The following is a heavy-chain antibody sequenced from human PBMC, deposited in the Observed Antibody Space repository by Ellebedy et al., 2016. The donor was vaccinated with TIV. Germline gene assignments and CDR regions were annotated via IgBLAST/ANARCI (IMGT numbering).Heavy chain of an antibody. CDR1: GYTFTDYY. CDR3: ARVPYDIFPAHPESVGWFDP. CDR2: TNPNSGAT. V-gene: IGHV1-2*02. D-gene: IGHD3-9*01. Sequence: AASVKVSCKASGYTFTDYYMHWVRQAPGQGLEWMGWTNPNSGATTYAQILQGRVTMTRDTSTNTAYMGLSRLTSDDTAIYYCARVPYDIFPAHPESVGWFDPWGQGTLVTVSS. J-gene: IGHJ5*02.